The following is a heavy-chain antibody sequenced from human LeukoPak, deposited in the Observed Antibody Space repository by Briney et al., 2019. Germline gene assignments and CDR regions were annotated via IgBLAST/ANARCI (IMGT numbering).Heavy chain of an antibody. CDR3: ARDRSSTSSYGFDP. CDR1: GFTFTGYS. D-gene: IGHD2-2*01. V-gene: IGHV3-21*01. CDR2: ISSSSSYI. J-gene: IGHJ5*02. Sequence: VGSLRLSCAASGFTFTGYSMNWVRQAPGKGLEWVSSISSSSSYIYYADSVKGRFTISRDNAKNSLYLQMNSLRAEDTAVYYCARDRSSTSSYGFDPWGQGTLVTVSS.